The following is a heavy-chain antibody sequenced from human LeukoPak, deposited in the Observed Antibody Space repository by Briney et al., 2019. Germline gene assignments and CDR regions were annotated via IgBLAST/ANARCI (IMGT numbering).Heavy chain of an antibody. CDR3: AREGDYYDSSGYQNPHAFDI. CDR2: IIPIFGTA. D-gene: IGHD3-22*01. CDR1: GGTFSSYA. V-gene: IGHV1-69*01. Sequence: SVKVSCKASGGTFSSYAISWVRQAPGQGLEWMGGIIPIFGTANYAQKFQGRVTITADESTSTAYMELSSLRSEDTAVYYCAREGDYYDSSGYQNPHAFDIWGQGTMVTVSS. J-gene: IGHJ3*02.